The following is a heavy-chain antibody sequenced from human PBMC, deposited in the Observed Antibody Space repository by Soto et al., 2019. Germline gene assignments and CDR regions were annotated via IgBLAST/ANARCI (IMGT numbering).Heavy chain of an antibody. V-gene: IGHV3-48*02. Sequence: PRGSLRLSCAASGFTFSSYSMNWVRQAPGKGLEWVSYISSSSSTIYYADSVKGRFTISRDNAKNSLYLQMNSLRDEDTAVYYCARPEYSSSSYGMDVWGQGTTVTVSS. D-gene: IGHD6-6*01. CDR2: ISSSSSTI. J-gene: IGHJ6*02. CDR3: ARPEYSSSSYGMDV. CDR1: GFTFSSYS.